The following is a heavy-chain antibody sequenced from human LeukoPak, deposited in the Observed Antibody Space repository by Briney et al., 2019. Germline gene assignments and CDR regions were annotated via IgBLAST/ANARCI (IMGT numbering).Heavy chain of an antibody. CDR1: GGSISGYY. J-gene: IGHJ4*02. V-gene: IGHV4-4*07. CDR2: IYTSGST. Sequence: PSETLSLTCTVSGGSISGYYWSWIRQPAGKGLEWIGRIYTSGSTNYNPSLKSRVTMSVDTSKNQFSLKLSSVTAADTAVYYCARVWSYGGSYHFDYWGQGTLVTVSS. CDR3: ARVWSYGGSYHFDY. D-gene: IGHD1-26*01.